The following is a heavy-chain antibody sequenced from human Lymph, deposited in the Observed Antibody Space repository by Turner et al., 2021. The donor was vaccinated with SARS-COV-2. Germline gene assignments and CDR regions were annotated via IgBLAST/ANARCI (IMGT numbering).Heavy chain of an antibody. CDR1: GFTFSSSA. CDR2: IVVGSGNT. D-gene: IGHD2-15*01. J-gene: IGHJ3*02. V-gene: IGHV1-58*01. Sequence: QMQLLQSGPEVKKPGTSVKVSCKASGFTFSSSAVQWVRQARGQRREWIGWIVVGSGNTNYAQKFQERVTITRDMSTSTAYMNLSSLRSEDTAVCYCAAPYCSGGTCSDGFDIWGQGTMVTVSS. CDR3: AAPYCSGGTCSDGFDI.